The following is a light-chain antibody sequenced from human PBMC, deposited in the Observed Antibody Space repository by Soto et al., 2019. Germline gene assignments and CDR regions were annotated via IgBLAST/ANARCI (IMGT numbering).Light chain of an antibody. CDR1: QSISSW. CDR2: DAS. CDR3: QQYNSYSSWT. V-gene: IGKV1-5*01. J-gene: IGKJ1*01. Sequence: IQMTQSHSARSSSLGDRVTITCRASQSISSWLAWYQQKPGKAPKLLIYDASSLESGVPSRFSGIGSGTEFTLTISSLQPDDFATYYGQQYNSYSSWTFCQGTKVDI.